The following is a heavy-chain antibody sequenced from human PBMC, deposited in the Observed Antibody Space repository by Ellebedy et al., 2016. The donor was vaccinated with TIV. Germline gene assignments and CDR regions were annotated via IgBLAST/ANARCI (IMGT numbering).Heavy chain of an antibody. V-gene: IGHV3-9*01. CDR3: ARFAEIAPVPGVPHYGMDV. D-gene: IGHD3-10*01. Sequence: GGSLRLXXAASGFIFEDAAMHWVRQAPGKGLEWVSGLSWDGGNTAYADSVKGRFTVSRDNAKYSLYLQMNNLRPEDTALYNCARFAEIAPVPGVPHYGMDVWGRGTTVTV. CDR2: LSWDGGNT. J-gene: IGHJ6*02. CDR1: GFIFEDAA.